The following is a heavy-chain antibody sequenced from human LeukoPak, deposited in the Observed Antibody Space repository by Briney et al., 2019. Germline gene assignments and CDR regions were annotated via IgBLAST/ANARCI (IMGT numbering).Heavy chain of an antibody. D-gene: IGHD3-10*01. V-gene: IGHV4-4*07. CDR1: GGSISSYY. CDR2: IYTSGSA. J-gene: IGHJ5*02. CDR3: ARYLDGSGGNNWFDP. Sequence: PSETLSLTCTVSGGSISSYYWSWIRQPAGKGLEWIGRIYTSGSANYNPSLKSRVTMSVDTSKNQFSLKLSSVTAADTAVYYCARYLDGSGGNNWFDPWGQGTPVTVSS.